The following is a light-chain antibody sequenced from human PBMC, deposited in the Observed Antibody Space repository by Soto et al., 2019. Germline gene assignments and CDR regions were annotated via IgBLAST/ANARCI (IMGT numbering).Light chain of an antibody. V-gene: IGKV3-20*01. CDR2: GAS. CDR3: KQYGSSPTT. CDR1: QSVSRNY. Sequence: EIVLTQSPGTLSLSPGERATLSCRASQSVSRNYLVWYQQKPGQAPRLLIYGASGRATGIPDRFSGSGSGTDFTLTISRLEPEDCAVYYCKQYGSSPTTFGHGTKVDNK. J-gene: IGKJ1*01.